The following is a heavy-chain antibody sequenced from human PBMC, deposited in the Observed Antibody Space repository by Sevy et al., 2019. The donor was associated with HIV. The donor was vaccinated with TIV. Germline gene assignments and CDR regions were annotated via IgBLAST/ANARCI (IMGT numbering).Heavy chain of an antibody. CDR1: GGSITSKNYF. J-gene: IGHJ4*02. D-gene: IGHD5-18*01. V-gene: IGHV4-39*01. Sequence: SETLSLTCSVSGGSITSKNYFWAWIRQSPGKGLEWIGSIYHSGSTYHSPSLQSRVVISVDTSRRHFSLKLSSVTATDTAVYYCARHSFKHGYRPHYFDYWSQGTLVTGSS. CDR3: ARHSFKHGYRPHYFDY. CDR2: IYHSGST.